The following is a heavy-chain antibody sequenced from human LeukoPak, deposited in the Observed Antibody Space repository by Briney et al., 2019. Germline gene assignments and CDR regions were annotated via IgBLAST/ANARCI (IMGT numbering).Heavy chain of an antibody. D-gene: IGHD3-22*01. CDR3: AKYPSFGYYYDSSGYTNYAY. J-gene: IGHJ4*02. V-gene: IGHV3-48*03. CDR2: ISSSGSTI. Sequence: GGSLRLSCAASGFTFSSYEMNWVRQAPGKGLEWVSYISSSGSTIYYADSVKGRFTISRDNSKNTLYLQMNSLRAEHTAVYYCAKYPSFGYYYDSSGYTNYAYWGPGNLVTVSS. CDR1: GFTFSSYE.